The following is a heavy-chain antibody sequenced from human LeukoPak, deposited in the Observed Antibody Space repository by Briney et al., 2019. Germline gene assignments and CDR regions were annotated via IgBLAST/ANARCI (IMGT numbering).Heavy chain of an antibody. D-gene: IGHD6-13*01. CDR1: GDSISSYY. V-gene: IGHV4-4*07. CDR2: IYTSGST. J-gene: IGHJ3*02. Sequence: SETLSLTCTVSGDSISSYYWSWIRQPAGKGLEWIGRIYTSGSTNYNPSLKSRVTMSLDTSKNQVSLKLSSTTAADTAVYYCARLYRLSSRVMDAFDIWGQGTMVTASS. CDR3: ARLYRLSSRVMDAFDI.